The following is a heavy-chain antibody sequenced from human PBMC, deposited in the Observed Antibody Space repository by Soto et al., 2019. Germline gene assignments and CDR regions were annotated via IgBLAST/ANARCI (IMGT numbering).Heavy chain of an antibody. CDR2: INPANGNT. CDR1: GFSFSDNL. CDR3: ASDILAVGPRTNDAFDV. Sequence: QVQLVESGAEVRKPGASVNISCRASGFSFSDNLINWVRQAPGQSLEWMGWINPANGNTRYSQTSQGRVTIFRHSSASIAYVEVIDLTSEDTAVYYCASDILAVGPRTNDAFDVWGQGTMVTVSS. J-gene: IGHJ3*01. V-gene: IGHV1-3*01. D-gene: IGHD2-8*01.